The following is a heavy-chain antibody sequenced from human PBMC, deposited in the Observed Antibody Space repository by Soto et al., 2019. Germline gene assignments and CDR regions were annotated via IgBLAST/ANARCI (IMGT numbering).Heavy chain of an antibody. CDR2: IIPFLDVA. CDR1: GGTFSSYT. CDR3: ARDSSLAGRPFDY. Sequence: VQLVQSGAEVKKPASSVKVSCKASGGTFSSYTISWVRQAPGQGLEWMGRIIPFLDVANYAQKFQGRVTITADKSTSTAYMELRSLRSEDTAMCYCARDSSLAGRPFDYWGQGTLVTVSS. V-gene: IGHV1-69*08. J-gene: IGHJ4*02. D-gene: IGHD6-19*01.